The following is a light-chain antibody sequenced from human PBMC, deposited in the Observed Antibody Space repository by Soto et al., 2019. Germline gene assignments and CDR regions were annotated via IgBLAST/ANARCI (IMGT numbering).Light chain of an antibody. CDR1: SGDIGSYNR. CDR2: EVT. CDR3: SSYTNINTRACV. J-gene: IGLJ1*01. V-gene: IGLV2-14*01. Sequence: QSVLTQPASVSGSPGQSITISCTGTSGDIGSYNRVSWYQQHPGKAPKLIIYEVTDRPSGVSNRSSGSKSGNTAYLTISGIQAEDEAEYYCSSYTNINTRACVFGTGTKVTVL.